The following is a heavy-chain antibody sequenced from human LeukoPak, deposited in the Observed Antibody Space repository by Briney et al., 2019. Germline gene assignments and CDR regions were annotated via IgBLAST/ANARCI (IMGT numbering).Heavy chain of an antibody. D-gene: IGHD2-2*01. CDR2: IYYSGST. CDR3: ARDDCSSTSCYGVGSSWFDP. J-gene: IGHJ5*02. CDR1: GGSISSGGYC. V-gene: IGHV4-31*03. Sequence: PSQALSLTCTVAGGSISSGGYCWSWIRQHPGKGLEWIGYIYYSGSTYYNPSLKSRVTISVDTSKNQFSLKLSSVTAADTAVYYCARDDCSSTSCYGVGSSWFDPWGQGTLVTVSS.